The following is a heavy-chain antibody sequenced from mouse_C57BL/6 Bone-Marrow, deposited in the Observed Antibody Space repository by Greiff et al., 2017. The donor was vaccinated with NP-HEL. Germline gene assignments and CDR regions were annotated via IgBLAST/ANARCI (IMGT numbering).Heavy chain of an antibody. Sequence: VQLKESGPVLVKPGASVKMSCKASGYTFTDYYMNWVKQSHGKSLEWIGVINPYNGGTSYNQKFKGKATLTVDKSSSTAYMELNSLTSEDSAVYYCARTGDYGSSRNYAMDDWGQGTSVTVSS. CDR1: GYTFTDYY. CDR2: INPYNGGT. V-gene: IGHV1-19*01. CDR3: ARTGDYGSSRNYAMDD. J-gene: IGHJ4*01. D-gene: IGHD1-1*01.